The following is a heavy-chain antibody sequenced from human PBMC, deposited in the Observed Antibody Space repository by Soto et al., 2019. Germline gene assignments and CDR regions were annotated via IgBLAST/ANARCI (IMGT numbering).Heavy chain of an antibody. Sequence: QVQLVQSGAELKKPGASVRVSCKASGYTFTNNDVTWVRQATGQGLEWMGWMNPGSGDTGYAQKFQGRVTMTRDISIATAYMELSSLRSEDTAIYYCAGMASFGSLNWFDPWGQGTLVTVSS. V-gene: IGHV1-8*01. D-gene: IGHD5-18*01. CDR2: MNPGSGDT. J-gene: IGHJ5*01. CDR3: AGMASFGSLNWFDP. CDR1: GYTFTNND.